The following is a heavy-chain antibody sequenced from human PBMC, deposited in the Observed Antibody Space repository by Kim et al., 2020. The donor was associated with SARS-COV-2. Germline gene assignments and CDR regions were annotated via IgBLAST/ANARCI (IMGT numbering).Heavy chain of an antibody. J-gene: IGHJ2*01. CDR2: INAGNGNT. Sequence: ASVKVSCKASGYTFTSYAMHWVRQAPGQRLEWMGWINAGNGNTKYSQKFQGRVTITRDTSASTAYMELSSLRSEDTAVYYCASRLNCSGGSCSYWYFDLWGRGTLVTVSS. CDR3: ASRLNCSGGSCSYWYFDL. CDR1: GYTFTSYA. D-gene: IGHD2-15*01. V-gene: IGHV1-3*01.